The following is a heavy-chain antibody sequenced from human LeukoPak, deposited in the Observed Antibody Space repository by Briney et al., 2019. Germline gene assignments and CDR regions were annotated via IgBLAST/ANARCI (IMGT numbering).Heavy chain of an antibody. Sequence: GASVKVSCKASGYTFTSYGISWVRQAPGQGLEWMGWISAYNGNANYARKLQGRVTMTTDTSTSTAYMELRSLRSDDTAVYYCARDEDLSSTSCFDYWGQGTLVTVSS. CDR1: GYTFTSYG. J-gene: IGHJ4*02. CDR3: ARDEDLSSTSCFDY. CDR2: ISAYNGNA. D-gene: IGHD2-2*01. V-gene: IGHV1-18*01.